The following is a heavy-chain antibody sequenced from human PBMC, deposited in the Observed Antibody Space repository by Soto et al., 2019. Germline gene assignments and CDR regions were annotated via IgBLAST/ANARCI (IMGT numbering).Heavy chain of an antibody. V-gene: IGHV3-30-3*02. CDR3: VKVQDSIPYYYYGMDV. J-gene: IGHJ6*02. D-gene: IGHD2-15*01. Sequence: PRGSLRLSSAAPGFTFSSYATHGVRQAPGKGLEWVAVISYDGRNKYYADSVKGRFTISRDNSKNTLYLQMNSLRAEDTAVHYCVKVQDSIPYYYYGMDVWGQGTTVTVSS. CDR2: ISYDGRNK. CDR1: GFTFSSYA.